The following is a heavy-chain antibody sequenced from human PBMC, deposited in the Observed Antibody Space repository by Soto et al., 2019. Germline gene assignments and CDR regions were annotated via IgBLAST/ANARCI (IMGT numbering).Heavy chain of an antibody. Sequence: ASVKVSCKASGYTFTSYGISWVRQAPGQGLEWMGWISAYNGNTNYAQKLQGRVTMTTDTSTSTAYMELRSLRSDDTAVYYCARVGYSGYDYRGDYYYYMDVWGKGTTVTVSS. CDR2: ISAYNGNT. CDR3: ARVGYSGYDYRGDYYYYMDV. D-gene: IGHD5-12*01. J-gene: IGHJ6*03. CDR1: GYTFTSYG. V-gene: IGHV1-18*01.